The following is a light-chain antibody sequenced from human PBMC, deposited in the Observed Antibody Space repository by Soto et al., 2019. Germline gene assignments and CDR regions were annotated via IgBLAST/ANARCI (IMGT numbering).Light chain of an antibody. J-gene: IGKJ1*01. Sequence: DIQMTQSPSTLSDSVGDRVIITCRASQSISNWLAWYQQKPGKAPKLLIYKASSLESGVPSRFSGSGSGTEFALTISSLQPDDFSTYYCQQYNDYSRTFGQGTKVE. CDR1: QSISNW. CDR3: QQYNDYSRT. CDR2: KAS. V-gene: IGKV1-5*03.